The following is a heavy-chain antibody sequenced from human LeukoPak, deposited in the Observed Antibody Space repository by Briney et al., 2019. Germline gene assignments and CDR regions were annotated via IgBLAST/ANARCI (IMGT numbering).Heavy chain of an antibody. D-gene: IGHD3-22*01. V-gene: IGHV4-4*02. CDR1: GGSISSSNW. Sequence: PSETLSLTCAVSGGSISSSNWWSWVRQPPGKGLEWIGEIYHSGSTNYNPSLKSRVTISVDKPKNQFSLKLSSVTAADTAVYYCARDYYDSSGYYSGIDYWGQGTLVTVSS. CDR2: IYHSGST. CDR3: ARDYYDSSGYYSGIDY. J-gene: IGHJ4*02.